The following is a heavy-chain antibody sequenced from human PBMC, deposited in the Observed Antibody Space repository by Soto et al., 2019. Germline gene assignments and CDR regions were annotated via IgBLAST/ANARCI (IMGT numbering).Heavy chain of an antibody. Sequence: GGSLRLSCAASGFTFSSYAMHWVRQAPGKGLEWVAVISYDGSNKYYAESVKGRFTISRDNSKNTLYLQMNSLRAEDTAVYYCAREVGAVAGARIYYFDYWGQGTLVTVSS. CDR3: AREVGAVAGARIYYFDY. D-gene: IGHD6-19*01. J-gene: IGHJ4*02. CDR1: GFTFSSYA. V-gene: IGHV3-30-3*01. CDR2: ISYDGSNK.